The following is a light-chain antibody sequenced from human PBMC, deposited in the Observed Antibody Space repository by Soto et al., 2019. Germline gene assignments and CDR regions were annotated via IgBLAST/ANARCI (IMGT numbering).Light chain of an antibody. CDR1: QSISSY. V-gene: IGKV1-39*01. Sequence: DIQMTQSPSSLSASVGDRVTITCRASQSISSYLNWFQQKPGKAPKLLIYAASSLQSGVPSRFSGSGSGSDFTLTICSLEPEDFAVYYCQQRSNWLLTFGGGTKVDIK. J-gene: IGKJ4*01. CDR3: QQRSNWLLT. CDR2: AAS.